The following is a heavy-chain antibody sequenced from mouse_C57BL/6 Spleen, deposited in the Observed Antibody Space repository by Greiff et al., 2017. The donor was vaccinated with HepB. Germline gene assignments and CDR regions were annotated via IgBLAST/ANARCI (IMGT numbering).Heavy chain of an antibody. Sequence: VKLMESGPGLVQPSQSLSITCTVSGFSLTSYGVHWVRQSPGKGLEWLGVIWRGGSTDYNAAFMSRLSITKDNSKSQVFFKMNSLQADDTAIYYCAKNDRYYYGSSYVRYAMDYWGQGTSVTVSS. D-gene: IGHD1-1*01. V-gene: IGHV2-5*01. CDR1: GFSLTSYG. CDR3: AKNDRYYYGSSYVRYAMDY. CDR2: IWRGGST. J-gene: IGHJ4*01.